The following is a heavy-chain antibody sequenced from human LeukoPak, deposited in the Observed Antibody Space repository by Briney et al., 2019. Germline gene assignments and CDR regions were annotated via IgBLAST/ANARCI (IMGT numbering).Heavy chain of an antibody. V-gene: IGHV4-31*03. CDR1: GGSISSGGYY. CDR3: ARGRTGDAFDY. Sequence: SQTLSLTCTVSGGSISSGGYYWSWIRQHPGKGLEWIGYIYYSGSTYYNPSLKSRVTISVDTSKNQFSLKLSSVTAPDTAVYYCARGRTGDAFDYRGQGTLVTVSS. J-gene: IGHJ4*02. CDR2: IYYSGST. D-gene: IGHD7-27*01.